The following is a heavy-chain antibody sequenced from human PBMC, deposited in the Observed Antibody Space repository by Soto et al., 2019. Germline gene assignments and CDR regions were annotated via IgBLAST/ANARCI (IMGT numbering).Heavy chain of an antibody. D-gene: IGHD3-9*01. CDR2: ISAYNGNT. CDR3: ARAASDSLAGDPSEY. Sequence: QVQLVQSGAEVKKPGASVKVSCKASGYTFTSYGISWVRQAPGQGLEWMGWISAYNGNTNYAQKLQGRVTVTTDTPTSAAYMGLRRLRSDGTAGDDGARAASDSLAGDPSEYWGQGTLVTVSS. J-gene: IGHJ4*02. CDR1: GYTFTSYG. V-gene: IGHV1-18*01.